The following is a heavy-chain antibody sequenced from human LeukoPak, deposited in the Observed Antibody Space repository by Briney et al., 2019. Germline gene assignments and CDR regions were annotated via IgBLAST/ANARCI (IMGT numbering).Heavy chain of an antibody. CDR2: IYNSRST. Sequence: SETLSLTCIVSGYSISSGYYWVWIRQPPGKGLERIGIIYNSRSTFYNPSLKSRVTISVHTSKNKFSLELSSVTAADPAMYYCARDQPYMDVWGEGTTVTVSS. J-gene: IGHJ6*03. CDR1: GYSISSGYY. CDR3: ARDQPYMDV. V-gene: IGHV4-38-2*02.